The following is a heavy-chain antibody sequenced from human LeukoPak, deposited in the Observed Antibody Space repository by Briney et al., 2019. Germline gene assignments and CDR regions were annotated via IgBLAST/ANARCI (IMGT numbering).Heavy chain of an antibody. CDR3: VKTAQ. CDR2: MSPNSGNT. J-gene: IGHJ4*02. V-gene: IGHV1-8*01. CDR1: GHSFTSSD. Sequence: ASVKVSCKASGHSFTSSDINWVRQAAGQGLEWVAWMSPNSGNTGYAQKFQGRVTMTRDTSINTAYLELSSLRSEDTAVYYCVKTAQWGQGILVTVSS.